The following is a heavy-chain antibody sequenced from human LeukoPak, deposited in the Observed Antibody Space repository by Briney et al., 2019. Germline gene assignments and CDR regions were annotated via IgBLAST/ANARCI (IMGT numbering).Heavy chain of an antibody. CDR2: IRSKTEGETK. Sequence: AGGSLRLSCAVSRITFRNAWMSWVRQAPGKGLEWVARIRSKTEGETKEYAASVKGRFTISRDDSRGRLYLQMNSLKTEDTAVYYCATGVVTGTSRWGQGTLVTVSS. CDR3: ATGVVTGTSR. CDR1: RITFRNAW. V-gene: IGHV3-15*01. J-gene: IGHJ4*02. D-gene: IGHD1-1*01.